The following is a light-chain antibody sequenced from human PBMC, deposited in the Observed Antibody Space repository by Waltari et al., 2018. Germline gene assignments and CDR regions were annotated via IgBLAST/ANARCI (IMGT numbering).Light chain of an antibody. CDR3: GTWDSSLSGYV. CDR2: DNN. J-gene: IGLJ1*01. CDR1: NSNIGNNY. Sequence: QSVLTQPPSVSAAPGQKVTISCSGSNSNIGNNYVSWYQQLPGTAPKLFIYDNNKRPAAIPDRFSGSGSGASATLGSTGRQTGGEAEYYGGTWDSSLSGYVFGTVTKVTVL. V-gene: IGLV1-51*01.